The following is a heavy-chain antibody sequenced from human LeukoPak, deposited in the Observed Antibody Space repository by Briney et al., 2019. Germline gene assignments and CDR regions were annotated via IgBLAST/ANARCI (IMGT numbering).Heavy chain of an antibody. Sequence: GESLKISCKGSGYSFTSYWIGWVRQMPGKGLEWMGIIYPGDSDTRYSPSFQGQVTISADKSISTAYLQWSSLKASDTVMYYCARSSTYYYDSSGYYYDAFDIWGQGTMVTVSS. CDR1: GYSFTSYW. CDR3: ARSSTYYYDSSGYYYDAFDI. V-gene: IGHV5-51*01. CDR2: IYPGDSDT. J-gene: IGHJ3*02. D-gene: IGHD3-22*01.